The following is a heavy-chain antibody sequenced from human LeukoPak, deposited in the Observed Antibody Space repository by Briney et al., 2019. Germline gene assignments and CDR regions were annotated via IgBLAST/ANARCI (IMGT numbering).Heavy chain of an antibody. D-gene: IGHD3-10*01. V-gene: IGHV3-66*02. CDR3: ARVGSSGSYGWFDP. Sequence: QPGGSLRLSCEASGFTSSSISTNWVRQAPGKGLEWVSVIYSGGSTYYADSVKGRFTISRDNSKNTLYLQMNSLRAEDTAVYYCARVGSSGSYGWFDPWGQGTLVTVSS. J-gene: IGHJ5*02. CDR2: IYSGGST. CDR1: GFTSSSIS.